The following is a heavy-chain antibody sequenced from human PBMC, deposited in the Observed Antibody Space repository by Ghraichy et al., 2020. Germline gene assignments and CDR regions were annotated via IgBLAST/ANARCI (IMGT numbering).Heavy chain of an antibody. Sequence: GGSLRLSCETSGFNFRDYALGWVRQAPGKGLEWVSSINKRSGRPHYADSVKGRFTISRDNFNRTSFLQIDTLRDEDTATYYCARISGWELHEMYFDSWGQGILVTVSS. J-gene: IGHJ4*02. CDR3: ARISGWELHEMYFDS. V-gene: IGHV3-23*01. CDR1: GFNFRDYA. D-gene: IGHD1-26*01. CDR2: INKRSGRP.